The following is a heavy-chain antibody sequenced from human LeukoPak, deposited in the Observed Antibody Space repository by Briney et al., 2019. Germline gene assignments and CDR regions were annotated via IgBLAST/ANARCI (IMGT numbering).Heavy chain of an antibody. J-gene: IGHJ4*02. CDR2: ISGSGGST. CDR1: GFTVSRNY. V-gene: IGHV3-23*01. D-gene: IGHD3-22*01. CDR3: AKDPTHFRVWDDYDSNVLNC. Sequence: GGSLRLSCAASGFTVSRNYMSWVRQAPGKGLEWVSAISGSGGSTYYAASVKGRFTISRDNSKNTLNLQMNSLRAEDTAVYYCAKDPTHFRVWDDYDSNVLNCWGQGTLVTVSS.